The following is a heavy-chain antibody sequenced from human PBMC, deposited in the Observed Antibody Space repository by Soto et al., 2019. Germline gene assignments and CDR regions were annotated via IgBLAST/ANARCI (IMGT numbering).Heavy chain of an antibody. D-gene: IGHD2-21*02. CDR2: ISWDGGST. V-gene: IGHV3-43*01. CDR3: AKDQTYCGGDCYFGYYYGMDV. J-gene: IGHJ6*02. CDR1: GFTFDDYT. Sequence: HPGGSLRLSCAASGFTFDDYTMHWVRQAPGKGLEWVSLISWDGGSTYYADSVKGRFTISRDNSKNSLYLQMNSLRTEDTALYYCAKDQTYCGGDCYFGYYYGMDVWGQGTTATVSS.